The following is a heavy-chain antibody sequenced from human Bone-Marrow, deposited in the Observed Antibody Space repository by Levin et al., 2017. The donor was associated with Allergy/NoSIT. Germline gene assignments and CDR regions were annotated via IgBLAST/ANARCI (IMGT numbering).Heavy chain of an antibody. CDR2: ISWNSGKT. CDR1: KFIFDDYG. CDR3: VKSLNTMTIHDGFDF. Sequence: GGSLRLSCATSKFIFDDYGMYWVRQAPGKGLEWVSGISWNSGKTHYADSVKGRFIISRDNAKNSLYLQMNSLRTGDTALYYCVKSLNTMTIHDGFDFWGQGTMVTVSA. D-gene: IGHD1/OR15-1a*01. V-gene: IGHV3-9*01. J-gene: IGHJ3*01.